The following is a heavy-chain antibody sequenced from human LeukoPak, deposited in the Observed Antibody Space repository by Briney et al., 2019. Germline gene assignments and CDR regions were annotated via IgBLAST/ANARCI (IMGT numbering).Heavy chain of an antibody. J-gene: IGHJ4*02. V-gene: IGHV3-48*02. CDR1: GFTFSSYS. Sequence: QFGGSLRLSCAASGFTFSSYSMNWVRQAPGKGLEWVSYISSSSSTIYYADSVKGRFTISRDNAKNSLYLQMNSLRDEDTAAYYCARDPTTIFGVVISGGYYFDYWGQGTLVTVSS. CDR3: ARDPTTIFGVVISGGYYFDY. CDR2: ISSSSSTI. D-gene: IGHD3-3*01.